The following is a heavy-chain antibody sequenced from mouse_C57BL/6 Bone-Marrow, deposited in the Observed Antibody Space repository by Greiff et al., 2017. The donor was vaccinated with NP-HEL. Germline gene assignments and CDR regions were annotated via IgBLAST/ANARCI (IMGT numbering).Heavy chain of an antibody. V-gene: IGHV1-82*01. D-gene: IGHD1-1*01. Sequence: QVQLKESGPELVKPGASVKISCKASGYAFSSSWMNWVKQRPGKGLEWIGRIYPGDGDTNYNGKFKGKATLTADKSSSTAYMQLSSLTSEDSAVYFCAPYYYGSSLDYWGQGTTLTVSS. CDR2: IYPGDGDT. CDR3: APYYYGSSLDY. CDR1: GYAFSSSW. J-gene: IGHJ2*01.